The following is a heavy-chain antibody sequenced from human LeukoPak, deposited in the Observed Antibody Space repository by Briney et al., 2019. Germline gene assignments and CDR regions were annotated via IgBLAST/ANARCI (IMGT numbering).Heavy chain of an antibody. CDR2: ISSSGGST. CDR3: AKDSLYDSSGYYYVRSGLDY. V-gene: IGHV3-23*01. J-gene: IGHJ4*02. Sequence: GGSLRLSCAASGFTFTSYALTWVRQAPGKGLEWVSAISSSGGSTYYADSVKGRFTISGDNSKNTLYLQMNRLRAEDTAVYYCAKDSLYDSSGYYYVRSGLDYWGQGTLATVSS. CDR1: GFTFTSYA. D-gene: IGHD3-22*01.